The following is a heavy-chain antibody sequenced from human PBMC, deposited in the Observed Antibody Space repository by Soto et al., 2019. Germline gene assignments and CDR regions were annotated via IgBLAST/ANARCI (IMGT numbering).Heavy chain of an antibody. V-gene: IGHV3-33*01. CDR3: ARDGGRCGGDCREYYYYYGMDV. J-gene: IGHJ6*02. CDR1: GFTFSSYG. Sequence: PGGSLRLSCAASGFTFSSYGMHWVRQAPGKGLEWVAVIWYDGSNKYYADSVEGRFTISRDNSKNTLYLQMNSLRAEDTAVYYCARDGGRCGGDCREYYYYYGMDVWGQGTTVTVSS. D-gene: IGHD2-21*02. CDR2: IWYDGSNK.